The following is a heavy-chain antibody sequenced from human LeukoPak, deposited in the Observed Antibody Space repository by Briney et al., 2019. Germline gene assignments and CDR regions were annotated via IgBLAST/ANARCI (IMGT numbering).Heavy chain of an antibody. D-gene: IGHD3-22*01. CDR3: ARGREGIGYDSSGYFLGPTIFDC. J-gene: IGHJ4*02. Sequence: PGGSLRLSCAASGFTFSSYDMHWVRQATGKGLEWVSAIGTAGDTYYPGSVKGRFTISRENAKNSLYLQMNSLRAGDTAVYYCARGREGIGYDSSGYFLGPTIFDCWGQGTLVTVSS. V-gene: IGHV3-13*01. CDR1: GFTFSSYD. CDR2: IGTAGDT.